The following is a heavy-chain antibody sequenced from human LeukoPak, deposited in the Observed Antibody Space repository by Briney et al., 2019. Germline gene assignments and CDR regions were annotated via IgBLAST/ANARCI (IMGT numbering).Heavy chain of an antibody. CDR2: IYTSGGT. D-gene: IGHD2-15*01. CDR3: ARGGGSSNYYYYYMDV. CDR1: GGSISSYY. V-gene: IGHV4-4*07. J-gene: IGHJ6*03. Sequence: SETLSLTCTVSGGSISSYYWSWIRQPAGKGLEWIGRIYTSGGTDYNPSLKSRVTMSVDTSKNQFSLKLSSVTAADTAVYYCARGGGSSNYYYYYMDVWGKGTTVTISS.